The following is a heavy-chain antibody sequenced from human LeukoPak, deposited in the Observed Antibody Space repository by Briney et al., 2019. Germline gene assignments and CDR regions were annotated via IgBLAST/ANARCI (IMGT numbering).Heavy chain of an antibody. V-gene: IGHV3-7*03. CDR3: ARNNGMDV. CDR2: VNRDGSET. Sequence: GGSLRLSCAASGFSFGSHWMTWVRQVPGRGPEWVANVNRDGSETYYLDSVKGRFTISKDNAKNSLYLQMNSLRAEDTALYHCARNNGMDVWGQGTTVIVSS. CDR1: GFSFGSHW. J-gene: IGHJ6*02.